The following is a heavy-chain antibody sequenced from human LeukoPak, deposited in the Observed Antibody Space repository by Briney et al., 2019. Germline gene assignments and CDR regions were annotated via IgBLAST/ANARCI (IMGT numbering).Heavy chain of an antibody. V-gene: IGHV3-33*01. D-gene: IGHD3-10*01. CDR1: GFTFSILG. J-gene: IGHJ4*02. CDR2: ICCDGSNK. Sequence: GGSLRLSCAASGFTFSILGIHCVTDARGRGWVGVAFICCDGSNKYYADSVKGRFTFSRDNSKNTLYLQMNSLRAEDTAVYYCARHGTGYMVRGVIRDYWGQGTLVTVSS. CDR3: ARHGTGYMVRGVIRDY.